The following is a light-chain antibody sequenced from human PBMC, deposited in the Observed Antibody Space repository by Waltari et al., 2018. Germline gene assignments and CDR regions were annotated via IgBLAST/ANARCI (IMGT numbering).Light chain of an antibody. V-gene: IGKV1-33*01. CDR1: QNIVNY. CDR3: QQYENLPYT. Sequence: DIQMTQSPSSLSAYIGDRVTITCQASQNIVNYLNWYQQAPGKAPRLLIYDASNLATGVPSRFSGGGSGTDFSLTITSLHPEDFATYFCQQYENLPYTFGQGTKLQIK. CDR2: DAS. J-gene: IGKJ2*01.